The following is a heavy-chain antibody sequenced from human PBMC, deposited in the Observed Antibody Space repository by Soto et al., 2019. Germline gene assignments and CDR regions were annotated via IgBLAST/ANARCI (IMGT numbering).Heavy chain of an antibody. V-gene: IGHV4-31*03. Sequence: QVQLQESGPGLVKPSQTLSLTCTVSGGSISSGGYYWSWIRQHPGKGLEWIGSTYYSGSTYYNPSLKSRITISVDTSKNQFSLKLSSVTAADTAVYYCARSSPVVTAPWGQGTLVTVSS. CDR2: TYYSGST. J-gene: IGHJ5*02. CDR1: GGSISSGGYY. CDR3: ARSSPVVTAP. D-gene: IGHD2-21*02.